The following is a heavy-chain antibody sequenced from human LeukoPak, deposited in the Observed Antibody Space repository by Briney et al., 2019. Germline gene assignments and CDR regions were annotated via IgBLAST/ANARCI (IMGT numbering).Heavy chain of an antibody. V-gene: IGHV4-59*08. D-gene: IGHD3-10*01. Sequence: SETLSLTCTVSGGSISSYYWSWIRQPPGKGLEWIGYIYYSGSTNYNPSLKSRVTISVDTSNNQFSLKLSSVTAADTAVYYCARQSDYGSGSYSYGGQGTLVTVS. CDR1: GGSISSYY. J-gene: IGHJ4*02. CDR3: ARQSDYGSGSYSY. CDR2: IYYSGST.